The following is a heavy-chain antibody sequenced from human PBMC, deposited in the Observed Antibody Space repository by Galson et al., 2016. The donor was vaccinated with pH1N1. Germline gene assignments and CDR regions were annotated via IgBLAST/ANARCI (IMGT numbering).Heavy chain of an antibody. CDR2: IYLGGSLI. D-gene: IGHD4-17*01. CDR1: GYIFTSQW. V-gene: IGHV5-51*01. J-gene: IGHJ3*02. CDR3: ARQNDYGDYRGDAFDI. Sequence: QSGAEVKKPGESLKISCKASGYIFTSQWIAWVRQVPGKGLEWMGVIYLGGSLIRYRPSFQGQVTISADKSVNIVYLEWGSLKASDTAMYYCARQNDYGDYRGDAFDIWGQGTMVTVSS.